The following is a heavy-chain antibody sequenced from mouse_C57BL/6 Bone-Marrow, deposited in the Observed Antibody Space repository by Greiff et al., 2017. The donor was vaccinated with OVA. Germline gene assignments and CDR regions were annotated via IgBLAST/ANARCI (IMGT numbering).Heavy chain of an antibody. Sequence: QVQLQQPGAELVMPGASVKLSCKASGYTFTSYWMHWVKQRPGQGLEWIGEIDPSDSYPNYNQKFKGKSTLTVDKSSSTAYMLHSSLTSENSAVYYCAGERYYGSSFPWFAYWGQGTLVTVSA. CDR3: AGERYYGSSFPWFAY. V-gene: IGHV1-69*01. J-gene: IGHJ3*01. D-gene: IGHD1-1*01. CDR2: IDPSDSYP. CDR1: GYTFTSYW.